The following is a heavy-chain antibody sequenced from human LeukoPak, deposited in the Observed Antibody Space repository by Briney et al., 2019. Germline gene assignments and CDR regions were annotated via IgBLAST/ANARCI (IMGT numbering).Heavy chain of an antibody. D-gene: IGHD2-15*01. CDR3: ARTHCSGGSCYRDAFDI. CDR2: IYYSGST. CDR1: GGSISSYY. V-gene: IGHV4-59*08. Sequence: SETLSLTCTVSGGSISSYYWSWIRQPPGKGLKWIGYIYYSGSTNYNPSLKSRVTISVDTSKNQFSLKLSSVTAADTAVYYCARTHCSGGSCYRDAFDIWGQGTMVTVSS. J-gene: IGHJ3*02.